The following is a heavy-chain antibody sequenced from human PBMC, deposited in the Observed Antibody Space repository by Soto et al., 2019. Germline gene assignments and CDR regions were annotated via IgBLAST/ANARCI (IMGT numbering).Heavy chain of an antibody. CDR1: GFTFSNSA. V-gene: IGHV3-23*01. CDR3: AKGGKDTVAGPRATWSLWDSRWERPLRQNYYYDYMDV. Sequence: EVQLLESGGGLVQPGGSLRLSCAASGFTFSNSAMSWVRQAPGKGLEWVSTMSGSGDSTYYADSVKGRFTISRDNSKNALYVQMNSLRAEDTAKYYCAKGGKDTVAGPRATWSLWDSRWERPLRQNYYYDYMDVWGKGTTVTVSS. J-gene: IGHJ6*03. CDR2: MSGSGDST. D-gene: IGHD2-2*01.